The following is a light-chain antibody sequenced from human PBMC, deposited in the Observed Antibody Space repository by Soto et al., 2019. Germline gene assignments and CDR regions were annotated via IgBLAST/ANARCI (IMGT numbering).Light chain of an antibody. CDR3: QQSHSSPPT. CDR1: QDIATY. CDR2: AAS. V-gene: IGKV1-39*01. J-gene: IGKJ1*01. Sequence: DIQMTQSPSSLSASVGNRVTITCQASQDIATYLNWYQQKPGKAPNLLIFAASSLQSGVPSRFSGSRSGPDFTLTISSLQPEDFATYYCQQSHSSPPTFGQRTKVDIK.